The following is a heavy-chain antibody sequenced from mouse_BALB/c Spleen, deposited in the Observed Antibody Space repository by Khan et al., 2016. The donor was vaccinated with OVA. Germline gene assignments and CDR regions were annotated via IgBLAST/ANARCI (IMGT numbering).Heavy chain of an antibody. CDR1: GYTFTGYT. CDR3: VRDGAYHRNDGWFAY. Sequence: QVQLQQPGAELARPGASVRMSCKASGYTFTGYTIHWIKKRPGQGLEWIGYINPSNGYTNYNQKFKDKATLTTDKSSTTAYLQLSSLTSDDSAVYNCVRDGAYHRNDGWFAYWGQGTLVTVSA. D-gene: IGHD2-14*01. J-gene: IGHJ3*01. V-gene: IGHV1-4*01. CDR2: INPSNGYT.